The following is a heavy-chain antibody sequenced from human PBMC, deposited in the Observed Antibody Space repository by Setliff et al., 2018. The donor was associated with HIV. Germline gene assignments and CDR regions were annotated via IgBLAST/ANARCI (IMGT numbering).Heavy chain of an antibody. CDR3: ARVVDTSGGYWGSFYRYMDV. CDR1: GFSFSSYG. J-gene: IGHJ6*03. D-gene: IGHD3-10*01. V-gene: IGHV3-48*04. CDR2: ISSTSSNI. Sequence: GGSLRLSCAASGFSFSSYGMNWVRQAPGKGLEWVSYISSTSSNIYYVDSVEGRFTISRDNTKNSLYLQMDSLSAEDTAVYYCARVVDTSGGYWGSFYRYMDVWGKGTTVTVSS.